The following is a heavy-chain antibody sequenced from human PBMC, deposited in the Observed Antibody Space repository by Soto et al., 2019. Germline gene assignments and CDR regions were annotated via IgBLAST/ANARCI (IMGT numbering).Heavy chain of an antibody. CDR2: INQDGSEK. Sequence: PGGSLRLSCAASGFTFTSWWMDWARQTPGKGLEWVANINQDGSEKNYVDSVKGRFTISRDNAKNSVYLQMTSLTAEDSAPYYCSRSLNAWGQGTLVTVSS. V-gene: IGHV3-7*01. J-gene: IGHJ5*02. CDR3: SRSLNA. CDR1: GFTFTSWW.